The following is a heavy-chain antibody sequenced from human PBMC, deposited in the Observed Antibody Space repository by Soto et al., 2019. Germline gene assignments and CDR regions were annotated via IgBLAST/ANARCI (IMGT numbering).Heavy chain of an antibody. CDR3: ARDLHTVNDD. J-gene: IGHJ4*02. CDR2: IWHDGSNK. V-gene: IGHV3-33*01. CDR1: GFTFSSYG. Sequence: QVQLVASGGGVVQPGRSLRLSCAASGFTFSSYGMHWVRQAPGMGLEWVAVIWHDGSNKYYADSVQDRFTISRDNSKNPLYLQMNRLRAEDTAVYYCARDLHTVNDDWGQGTLVTVSS.